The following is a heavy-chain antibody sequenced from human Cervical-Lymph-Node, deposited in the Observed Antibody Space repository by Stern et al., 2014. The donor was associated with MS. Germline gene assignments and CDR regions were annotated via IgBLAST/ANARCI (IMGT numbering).Heavy chain of an antibody. Sequence: VQLVQPGSEVKKPGASVKVSCKASEYTHNNYLIHWVRQAPGQRPDWMAVINPSGATNYAQKVQDRVTMTTDASTSTFYMELSRLRSEDTAVYYCAVRYCSGGRCYSVPDVWGQGTTVIVSS. D-gene: IGHD2-15*01. CDR2: INPSGAT. V-gene: IGHV1-46*02. CDR3: AVRYCSGGRCYSVPDV. CDR1: EYTHNNYL. J-gene: IGHJ6*02.